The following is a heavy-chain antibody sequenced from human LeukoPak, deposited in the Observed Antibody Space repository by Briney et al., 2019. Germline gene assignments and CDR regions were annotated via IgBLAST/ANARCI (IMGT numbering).Heavy chain of an antibody. CDR1: GYTFTGYY. J-gene: IGHJ6*02. V-gene: IGHV1-2*02. D-gene: IGHD3-9*01. Sequence: WASVKVSCKASGYTFTGYYMHWVRQAPGQGLEWMGWINPNSGGTNYAQKFQGRVTMTRDTSISTAYMELSRLRSDDTAVYYSARAQSYYDILTGYYRSYGMDVWGQGTTVTVSS. CDR2: INPNSGGT. CDR3: ARAQSYYDILTGYYRSYGMDV.